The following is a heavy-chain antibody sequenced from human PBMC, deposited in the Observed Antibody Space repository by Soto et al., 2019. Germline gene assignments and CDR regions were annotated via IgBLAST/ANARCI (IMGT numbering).Heavy chain of an antibody. D-gene: IGHD2-2*01. CDR3: AREDIVVVPAAAPFDP. Sequence: EVQLVESGGGLVQPGGSLRLSCAASGLTFSSYWMHWVRQAPGKGLVWVSRINSDGSSTSYADSVKGRFTISRDNAKNTLYPQMNSLRAEDTAVYCCAREDIVVVPAAAPFDPWGQGTLVTVSS. V-gene: IGHV3-74*01. J-gene: IGHJ5*02. CDR1: GLTFSSYW. CDR2: INSDGSST.